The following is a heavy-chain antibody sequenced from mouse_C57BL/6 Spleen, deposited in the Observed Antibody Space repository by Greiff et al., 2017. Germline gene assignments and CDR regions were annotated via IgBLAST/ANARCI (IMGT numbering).Heavy chain of an antibody. D-gene: IGHD2-2*01. CDR3: ARMGGYYYAMDY. CDR1: GYTFTSYW. Sequence: QVHVKQSGAELVRPGSSVKLSCKASGYTFTSYWMDWVKQRPGQGLEWIGNIYPSDSETHYNQKFKDKATLTVDKSSSTAYMQLSSLTSEDSAVYYCARMGGYYYAMDYWGQGTSVTVSS. J-gene: IGHJ4*01. CDR2: IYPSDSET. V-gene: IGHV1-61*01.